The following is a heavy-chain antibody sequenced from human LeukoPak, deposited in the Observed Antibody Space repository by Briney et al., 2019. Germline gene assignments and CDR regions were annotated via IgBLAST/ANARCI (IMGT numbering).Heavy chain of an antibody. D-gene: IGHD3-22*01. CDR1: GYAFTTYG. CDR2: ISAYNGNT. CDR3: ARGDYYDSSGYYYPDAFDI. Sequence: ASVKVSCKPSGYAFTTYGISWVRQAPGQGLEWMGWISAYNGNTNYAQKFQGRVTMTTDTSTSTAYMELRSLRSDDTAVYYCARGDYYDSSGYYYPDAFDIWGQGTMVTVSS. V-gene: IGHV1-18*01. J-gene: IGHJ3*02.